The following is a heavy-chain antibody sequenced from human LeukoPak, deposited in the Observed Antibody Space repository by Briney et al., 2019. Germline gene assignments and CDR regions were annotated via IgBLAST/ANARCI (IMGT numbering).Heavy chain of an antibody. J-gene: IGHJ1*01. CDR1: GYTLTELS. CDR2: FDPEDGET. Sequence: ASVKDSCKVSGYTLTELSMHWVRQAPGKGLEWMGGFDPEDGETIYAQKFQGRVTMTEDTSTDTAYMELSSLRSEDTAVYYCATNSYYYDSSGYYYRHWGQGTLVTVSS. CDR3: ATNSYYYDSSGYYYRH. D-gene: IGHD3-22*01. V-gene: IGHV1-24*01.